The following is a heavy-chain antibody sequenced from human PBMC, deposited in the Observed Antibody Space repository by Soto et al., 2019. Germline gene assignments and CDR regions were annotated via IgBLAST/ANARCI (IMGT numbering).Heavy chain of an antibody. V-gene: IGHV3-23*01. CDR2: ISGSGGST. D-gene: IGHD2-2*02. Sequence: HPGGSLRLSCAASGFTFSSYAMSWVRQAPGKGLEWVSAISGSGGSTYYADSVKGRFTISRDNSKNTLYLQMNSLRAEDTAVYYCANTVVPAAIHYYYGMDVWGQGTTVTVSS. J-gene: IGHJ6*02. CDR1: GFTFSSYA. CDR3: ANTVVPAAIHYYYGMDV.